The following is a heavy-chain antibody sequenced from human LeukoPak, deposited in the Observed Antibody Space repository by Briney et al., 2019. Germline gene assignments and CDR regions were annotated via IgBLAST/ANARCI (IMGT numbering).Heavy chain of an antibody. CDR2: IRYDGSNK. V-gene: IGHV3-30*02. Sequence: GGSLRLSCAASGFTFSSYGMHWVRQAPGKGLEWVAFIRYDGSNKYYADSVKGRFTISRDNSKNTLYLQMNSLRAEDTAVYYCAKDSNDFWSGYYTANWFDPWGQGTLVTVSS. CDR1: GFTFSSYG. J-gene: IGHJ5*02. CDR3: AKDSNDFWSGYYTANWFDP. D-gene: IGHD3-3*01.